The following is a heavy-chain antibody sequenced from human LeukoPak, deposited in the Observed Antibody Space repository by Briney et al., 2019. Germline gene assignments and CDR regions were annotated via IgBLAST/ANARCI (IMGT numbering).Heavy chain of an antibody. D-gene: IGHD3-3*01. CDR2: IIPIFGTA. J-gene: IGHJ3*02. CDR1: GGTFSSYA. CDR3: ARDAVTIFGVVHDAFDI. V-gene: IGHV1-69*13. Sequence: SVKVSCKASGGTFSSYAISWVRQAPGQGLEWMGGIIPIFGTANYAQKFQGRVTITADESTSTAYMELSSLRSEDTAVYYCARDAVTIFGVVHDAFDIWGQGTMVTVSS.